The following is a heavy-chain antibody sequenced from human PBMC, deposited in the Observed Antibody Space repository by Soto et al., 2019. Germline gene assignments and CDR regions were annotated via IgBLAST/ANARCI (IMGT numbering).Heavy chain of an antibody. CDR1: GGSISSSSYY. CDR3: ARQITIFGVVIIQYWFDP. CDR2: IYYSGST. D-gene: IGHD3-3*01. Sequence: PSETLSLTCTVSGGSISSSSYYWGWIRQPPGKGLEWIGSIYYSGSTYYNPSLKSRVTISVDTSKNQFSLKLSSVTAADTAVYYCARQITIFGVVIIQYWFDPWGQGXLVTVSS. J-gene: IGHJ5*02. V-gene: IGHV4-39*01.